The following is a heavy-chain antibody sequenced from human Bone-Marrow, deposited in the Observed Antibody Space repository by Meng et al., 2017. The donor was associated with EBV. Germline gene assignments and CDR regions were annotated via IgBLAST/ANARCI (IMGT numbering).Heavy chain of an antibody. J-gene: IGHJ4*02. CDR1: GGTFSSYA. CDR2: IIGLFGTS. CDR3: ARETGGYSGYGPGEE. V-gene: IGHV1-69*01. D-gene: IGHD5-12*01. Sequence: QVQLVQSGAEVTKPXSSLKVYCMASGGTFSSYAVSWVRQAPGQGLEWMGGIIGLFGTSHYAQKFQGRVTITADESSTTAYMELSSLRSEDTAVYYCARETGGYSGYGPGEEWGQGTLGTVSS.